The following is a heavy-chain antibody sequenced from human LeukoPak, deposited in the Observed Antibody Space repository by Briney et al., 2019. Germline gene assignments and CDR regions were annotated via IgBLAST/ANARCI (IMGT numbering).Heavy chain of an antibody. CDR3: ARDYDFWSGYQNDAFDI. J-gene: IGHJ3*02. D-gene: IGHD3-3*01. Sequence: ASVKVSCKASGYTFTSYGISWVRQAPGQGLEWMGWISAYNGNTNYAQELQGRVTMTTDTSTSTAYMELRSLRSDDTAVYYCARDYDFWSGYQNDAFDIWGQGTMVTVSS. CDR1: GYTFTSYG. CDR2: ISAYNGNT. V-gene: IGHV1-18*01.